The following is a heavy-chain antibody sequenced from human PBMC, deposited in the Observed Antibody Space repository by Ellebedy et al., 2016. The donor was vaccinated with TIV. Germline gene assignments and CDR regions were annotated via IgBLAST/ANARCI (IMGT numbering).Heavy chain of an antibody. CDR3: ARGSAEGRAFDY. CDR2: INAANSKT. D-gene: IGHD3-10*01. CDR1: GYTFTRYA. J-gene: IGHJ4*02. Sequence: AASVKVSCKTSGYTFTRYAIHWVRQAPGQRLEWMGWINAANSKTKYSEKFQGRVTITGDTPASTDYMEPSSLTSEDPAVYYCARGSAEGRAFDYWGQGTLVTVSS. V-gene: IGHV1-3*01.